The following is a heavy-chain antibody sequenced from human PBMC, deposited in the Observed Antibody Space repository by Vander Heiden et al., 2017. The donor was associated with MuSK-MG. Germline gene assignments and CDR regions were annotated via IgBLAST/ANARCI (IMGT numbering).Heavy chain of an antibody. D-gene: IGHD3-10*01. CDR2: IRYDGSKK. V-gene: IGHV3-30*02. J-gene: IGHJ4*02. Sequence: GGGVVQPGGSLRLSCAASGFTFSSYGMHWVRQAPGKGLEWVAFIRYDGSKKDYADSVKGRFTISRDNSKNTLYLKMNSLRAEDTAVYDFAKEIGYFDYWGQGTLVTVSS. CDR3: AKEIGYFDY. CDR1: GFTFSSYG.